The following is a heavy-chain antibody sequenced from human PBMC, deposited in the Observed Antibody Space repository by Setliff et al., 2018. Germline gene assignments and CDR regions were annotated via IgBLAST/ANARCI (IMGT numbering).Heavy chain of an antibody. CDR2: FTGGPAGGNT. Sequence: PGGSLRLSCVGSGITFSSYDMSWVRLAPGRGLEWVSVFTGGPAGGNTYYADSVRGRFTISRDTSKNTLFLQMDRLRAEDTALYYCAPHPNLNGDFWGQGTPVTVSS. J-gene: IGHJ4*02. V-gene: IGHV3-23*01. CDR1: GITFSSYD. CDR3: APHPNLNGDF.